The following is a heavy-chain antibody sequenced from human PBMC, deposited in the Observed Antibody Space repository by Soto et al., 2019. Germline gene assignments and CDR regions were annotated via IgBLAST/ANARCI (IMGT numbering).Heavy chain of an antibody. CDR2: IYHSGST. CDR1: GGSISSSNW. CDR3: ARVSGSYYYGMDV. Sequence: QVQLQESGPGLVKPSGTLSLTCAVSGGSISSSNWWSWVRQPPGKGLEWIGEIYHSGSTNYNPSLKRRIXISVDKSKNQCSLKLSSVTAADTAVYYCARVSGSYYYGMDVWGQGTTVTVSS. D-gene: IGHD3-10*01. J-gene: IGHJ6*02. V-gene: IGHV4-4*02.